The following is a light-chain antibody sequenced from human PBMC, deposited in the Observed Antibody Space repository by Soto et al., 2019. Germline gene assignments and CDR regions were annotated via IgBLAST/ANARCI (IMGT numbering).Light chain of an antibody. V-gene: IGKV2-28*01. Sequence: DIVMTQSPLSLPVTPGEPASISCRSSQSLLFSNGYSYLDWYLQKPGQSPQLLISLGSNRAPGVPDRFSGSGSGTDFTLKISRVEAEDVGVYYCMQGVQTPFTFGPGTKVDIK. CDR2: LGS. J-gene: IGKJ3*01. CDR1: QSLLFSNGYSY. CDR3: MQGVQTPFT.